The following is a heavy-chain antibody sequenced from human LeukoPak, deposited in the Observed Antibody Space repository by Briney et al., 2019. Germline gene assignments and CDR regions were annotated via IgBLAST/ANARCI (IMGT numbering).Heavy chain of an antibody. CDR1: GYTFTGYY. Sequence: ASVKVSCKASGYTFTGYYMHWVRQAPGQGLEWMGWMNPNSGGTNYAQKFQGRVTMTRDTSISTAYMELSRLRSDDTAVYYCARDLRGYSYGYHYYYYMDVWGKGTTVTVSS. D-gene: IGHD5-18*01. CDR3: ARDLRGYSYGYHYYYYMDV. CDR2: MNPNSGGT. V-gene: IGHV1-2*02. J-gene: IGHJ6*03.